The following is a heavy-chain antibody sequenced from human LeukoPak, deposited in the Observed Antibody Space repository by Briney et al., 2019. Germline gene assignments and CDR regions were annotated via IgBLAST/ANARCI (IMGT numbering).Heavy chain of an antibody. CDR1: GFTFSTYG. Sequence: GGSLRLSCAASGFTFSTYGMSWVRQAPGKGLEWVSGISGSGGSTYYADSVQGRFTISRDNSQNTLYLQMNSLRAEDTAVYYCARPNYYGSGSYGFDYWGQGTLVTVSS. V-gene: IGHV3-23*01. CDR3: ARPNYYGSGSYGFDY. J-gene: IGHJ4*02. D-gene: IGHD3-10*01. CDR2: ISGSGGST.